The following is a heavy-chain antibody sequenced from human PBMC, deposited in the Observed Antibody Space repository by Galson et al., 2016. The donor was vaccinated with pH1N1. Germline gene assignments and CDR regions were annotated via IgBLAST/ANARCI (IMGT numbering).Heavy chain of an antibody. D-gene: IGHD3-10*01. Sequence: TLSLTCSVSGGTISRGSYYWNWIRQPAGRGLEWIGRMYTSGTTTYNPSLESRVSISVDTSKNQFSLRLSPVTAADTAVYFCAKDRVALTGIFDYWGQGALVTVSS. V-gene: IGHV4-61*02. CDR3: AKDRVALTGIFDY. J-gene: IGHJ4*02. CDR2: MYTSGTT. CDR1: GGTISRGSYY.